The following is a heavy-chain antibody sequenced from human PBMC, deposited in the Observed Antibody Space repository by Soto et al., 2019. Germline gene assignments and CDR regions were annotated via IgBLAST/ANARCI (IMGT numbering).Heavy chain of an antibody. CDR3: AKSPGGYYSFDI. V-gene: IGHV3-30*18. CDR1: GFTFSSYG. J-gene: IGHJ3*02. D-gene: IGHD3-3*01. Sequence: SLRLSCAASGFTFSSYGVHGVRQAPGKGLEWVAVISYDGINKYYADSVKGRFTISRDNSKNTLYLQMNSLRAEDTAVYYCAKSPGGYYSFDIWGQGTMVTVSS. CDR2: ISYDGINK.